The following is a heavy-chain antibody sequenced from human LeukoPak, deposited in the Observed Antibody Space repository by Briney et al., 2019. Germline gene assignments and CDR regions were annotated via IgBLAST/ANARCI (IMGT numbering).Heavy chain of an antibody. D-gene: IGHD3-10*01. J-gene: IGHJ4*02. CDR2: ISSSGSTI. Sequence: PGGSLRLSCAASGFTFSSYEMNWVRQAPGKGLEWVSYISSSGSTIYYADSVKGRFTFSRDNSKNTLYLQMNSLRAEDTALYYCAKDWDDYYGSGSYFDYWGQGTLVTVSS. CDR1: GFTFSSYE. CDR3: AKDWDDYYGSGSYFDY. V-gene: IGHV3-48*03.